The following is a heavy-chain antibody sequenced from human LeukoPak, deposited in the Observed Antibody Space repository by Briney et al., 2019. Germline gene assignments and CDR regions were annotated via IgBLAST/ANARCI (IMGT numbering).Heavy chain of an antibody. CDR3: AKSPGIVVTILLL. CDR1: GFTFSSYA. V-gene: IGHV3-30-3*02. J-gene: IGHJ4*02. CDR2: ISYDGSNK. D-gene: IGHD3-22*01. Sequence: GGSLRLSCAASGFTFSSYAMHWVRQAPGKGLEWVAVISYDGSNKYYADSVKGRFTISRDNSKNTLYLQMNSLRAEDTAVYYCAKSPGIVVTILLLWGQGTLVTVSS.